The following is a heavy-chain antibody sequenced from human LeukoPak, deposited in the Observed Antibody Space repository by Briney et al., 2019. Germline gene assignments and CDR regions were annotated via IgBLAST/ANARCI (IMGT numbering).Heavy chain of an antibody. CDR1: GGSISSGGYY. CDR3: ARGSTEIDAFDI. D-gene: IGHD4-17*01. J-gene: IGHJ3*02. CDR2: IYHSGST. Sequence: SQTLSLTCAVSGGSISSGGYYWSWIRQPPGKGLEWIGYIYHSGSTYYNPSLKSRVTISVDRSKNQFSLKLSSVTAADTAVYYCARGSTEIDAFDIWGEGTIVTASS. V-gene: IGHV4-30-2*01.